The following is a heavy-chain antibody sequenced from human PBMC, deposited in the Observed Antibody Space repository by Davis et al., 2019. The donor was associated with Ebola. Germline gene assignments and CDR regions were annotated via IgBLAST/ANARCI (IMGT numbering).Heavy chain of an antibody. J-gene: IGHJ2*01. D-gene: IGHD2-8*01. CDR3: ARGGRYCTNGVCYKRWYFDL. CDR2: MNPNSGNT. CDR1: GYTLTGHY. V-gene: IGHV1-8*02. Sequence: ASVKVSCKASGYTLTGHYMHWVRQAPGQGLEWMGWMNPNSGNTGYAQKFQGRVTMTRNTSISTAYMELSSLRSEDTAVYYCARGGRYCTNGVCYKRWYFDLWGRGTLVTVSS.